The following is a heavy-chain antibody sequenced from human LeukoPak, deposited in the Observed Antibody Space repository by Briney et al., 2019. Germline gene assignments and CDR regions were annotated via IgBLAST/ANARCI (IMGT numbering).Heavy chain of an antibody. CDR2: IIPIFGTA. Sequence: SVKVSCKASGYTFTSYGISWVRQAPGQGLEWMGGIIPIFGTANYAQKFQGRVTITADKSTSTAYMELSSLRSEDTAVYYCARTTGYSSGWYSYFDYWGQGTLVTVSS. CDR1: GYTFTSYG. D-gene: IGHD6-19*01. J-gene: IGHJ4*02. V-gene: IGHV1-69*06. CDR3: ARTTGYSSGWYSYFDY.